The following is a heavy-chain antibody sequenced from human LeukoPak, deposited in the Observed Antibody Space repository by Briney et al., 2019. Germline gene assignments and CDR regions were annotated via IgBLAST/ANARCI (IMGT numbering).Heavy chain of an antibody. CDR3: ARDRFLRRPEPADY. J-gene: IGHJ4*02. D-gene: IGHD1-14*01. CDR1: GFTFSSYW. CDR2: INSDGSST. V-gene: IGHV3-74*01. Sequence: GGSLRLSCAASGFTFSSYWMHWVRQAPGKGLVWVSRINSDGSSTSYADSVKGRFTISRDNAKNSLYLQMNSLRAEDTALYYCARDRFLRRPEPADYWGQGTLVTVSS.